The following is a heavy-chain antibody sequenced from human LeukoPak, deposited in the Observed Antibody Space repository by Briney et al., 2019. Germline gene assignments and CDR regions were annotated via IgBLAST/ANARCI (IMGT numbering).Heavy chain of an antibody. CDR1: GGSISSYY. CDR3: ARISGNGPDAFDI. CDR2: IYNDDNT. J-gene: IGHJ3*02. D-gene: IGHD1-1*01. V-gene: IGHV4-4*07. Sequence: SETLSLTCTVSGGSISSYYWNWFRQPAGKGLEWIGRIYNDDNTRSNPSLKSRVTMSVDMSKNQISLKLDSVTAADTAMYYCARISGNGPDAFDIWGQGTTVTVSS.